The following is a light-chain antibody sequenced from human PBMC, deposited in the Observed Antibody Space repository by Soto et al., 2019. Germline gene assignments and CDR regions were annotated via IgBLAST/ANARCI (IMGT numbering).Light chain of an antibody. CDR3: QQYNNYPWT. CDR1: QSISNW. Sequence: DIQVTQSPSTLSASLGDRVTITCRASQSISNWLAWYQQKPGKAPKLLIYEASTLESGVPSTFSGSGSGTEFTLNISSLQPDDFATYYCQQYNNYPWTFGQGTKVDIK. V-gene: IGKV1-5*03. CDR2: EAS. J-gene: IGKJ1*01.